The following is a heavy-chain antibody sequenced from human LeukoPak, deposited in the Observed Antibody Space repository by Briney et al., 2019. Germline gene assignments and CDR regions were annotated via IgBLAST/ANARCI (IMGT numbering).Heavy chain of an antibody. J-gene: IGHJ4*02. CDR1: GGSISSSVYY. V-gene: IGHV4-39*07. Sequence: SGTLSLTCTVSGGSISSSVYYWAWIRQPPGKGLEWIGSIYYSGSTNYNPSLKSRVTISVDTSKNQFSLKLNSVTAADTAAYYCARSRYYGDFYFDYWGQGTLVTVSS. D-gene: IGHD4-17*01. CDR2: IYYSGST. CDR3: ARSRYYGDFYFDY.